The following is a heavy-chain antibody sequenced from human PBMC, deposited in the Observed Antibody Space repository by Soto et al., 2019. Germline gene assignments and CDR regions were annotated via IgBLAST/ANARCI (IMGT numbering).Heavy chain of an antibody. CDR2: ISFSDGGT. J-gene: IGHJ2*01. D-gene: IGHD3-16*01. CDR3: VKDDGILGGRYFDL. Sequence: EEQLLESGGGLIQPGGSLRLACAASGFTFSSYAMTWVRQAPGKGLEWVSSISFSDGGTYYADSVKGRLTISRDTSKNTLFLQMNSLTVEGTAVYYCVKDDGILGGRYFDLWGRGTLVTVSS. CDR1: GFTFSSYA. V-gene: IGHV3-23*01.